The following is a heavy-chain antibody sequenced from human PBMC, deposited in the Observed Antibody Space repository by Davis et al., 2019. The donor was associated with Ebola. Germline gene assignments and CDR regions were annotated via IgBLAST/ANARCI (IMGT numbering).Heavy chain of an antibody. CDR2: IYYSGST. CDR1: GGSISSYY. D-gene: IGHD3-10*01. J-gene: IGHJ6*02. V-gene: IGHV4-59*08. CDR3: ALGEGGVYYYGSGSYPGMDV. Sequence: PSETLSLTCTVSGGSISSYYWSWIRQPPGKGLEWIGYIYYSGSTNYNLSLKSRVTISVDTSKNQFSLKLSSVTAADTAVYYCALGEGGVYYYGSGSYPGMDVWGQGTTVTVSS.